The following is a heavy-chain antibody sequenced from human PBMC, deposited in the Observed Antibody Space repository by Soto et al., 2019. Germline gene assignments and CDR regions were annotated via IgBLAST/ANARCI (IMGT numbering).Heavy chain of an antibody. CDR2: INHTGGT. D-gene: IGHD3-3*01. CDR3: ASRITVFGLLIPPFDP. Sequence: LSLTCAVYGGSVNGYYWNWIRQPPGEGLEWIGEINHTGGTHYNPSLKSRVTMSVDTSKNQFSLRLSSVTAADTAIYYCASRITVFGLLIPPFDPWGQGTQVTVSS. V-gene: IGHV4-34*01. J-gene: IGHJ5*02. CDR1: GGSVNGYY.